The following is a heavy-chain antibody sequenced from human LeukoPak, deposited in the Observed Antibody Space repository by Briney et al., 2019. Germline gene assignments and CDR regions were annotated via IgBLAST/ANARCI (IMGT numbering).Heavy chain of an antibody. CDR3: ARDRYYLGYYYYMDV. Sequence: ASVKVSCKASGYTFTGYYMHWVRQAPGQGLEWMGWINPNSGGTNYAQKFQGRVTMTRDTSISTAYMELSRLRSDDTAVYYCARDRYYLGYYYYMDVRGKGTTVTISS. D-gene: IGHD3-10*01. V-gene: IGHV1-2*02. CDR2: INPNSGGT. J-gene: IGHJ6*03. CDR1: GYTFTGYY.